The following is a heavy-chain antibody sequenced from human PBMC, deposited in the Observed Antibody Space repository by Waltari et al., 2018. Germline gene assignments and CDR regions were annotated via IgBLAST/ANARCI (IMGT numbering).Heavy chain of an antibody. Sequence: QVQLQESGPGLVKPSETLSLTCTVSGGSISSYYWSWIRQPPGKGLERIGYIYYSGSTNYNPSLKSRVTISVDTSKNQFSLKLSSVTAADTAVYYCARIRAATGPFVGYWGQGTLVIVSS. D-gene: IGHD6-25*01. CDR2: IYYSGST. CDR3: ARIRAATGPFVGY. CDR1: GGSISSYY. V-gene: IGHV4-59*01. J-gene: IGHJ4*02.